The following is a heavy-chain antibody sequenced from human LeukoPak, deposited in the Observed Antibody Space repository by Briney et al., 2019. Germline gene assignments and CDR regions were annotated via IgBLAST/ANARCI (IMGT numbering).Heavy chain of an antibody. CDR3: ARQPMVRGTNWFDP. D-gene: IGHD3-10*01. CDR1: GGSISSSSYY. V-gene: IGHV4-39*01. J-gene: IGHJ5*02. CDR2: IYYSGST. Sequence: SETLSLTCTVSGGSISSSSYYWGWIRQPPGKGLEWIGSIYYSGSTYYNPSLKSRVTISVDTSKNQFSLKLSSVTAADTAVYYCARQPMVRGTNWFDPWGQGTLVTVCS.